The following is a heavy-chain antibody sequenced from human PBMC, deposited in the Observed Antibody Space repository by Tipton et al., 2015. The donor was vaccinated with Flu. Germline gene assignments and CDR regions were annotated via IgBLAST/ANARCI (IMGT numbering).Heavy chain of an antibody. V-gene: IGHV6-1*01. J-gene: IGHJ4*02. D-gene: IGHD6-6*01. CDR1: GDSVSSNTVA. Sequence: GLVKPSQTLSLTCAISGDSVSSNTVAWNWIRQSPARGLEWLGRTYYRSKWYNEYAGSVRGRITINPDTSKNQFSLQLNSVTAEDAAVYLCVGGWESASSRDYWGQGTLVTVSS. CDR3: VGGWESASSRDY. CDR2: TYYRSKWYN.